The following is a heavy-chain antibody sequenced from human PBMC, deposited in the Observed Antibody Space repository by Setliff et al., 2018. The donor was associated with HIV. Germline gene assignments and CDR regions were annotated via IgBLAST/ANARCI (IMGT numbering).Heavy chain of an antibody. CDR2: IYPGDSDT. CDR3: ARETTFGGVIVNDWYFDL. V-gene: IGHV5-51*01. J-gene: IGHJ2*01. D-gene: IGHD3-16*02. CDR1: GYSFTSYC. Sequence: GESLKISCKGSGYSFTSYCIGWVRQMPGKGLEWMGIIYPGDSDTRYSPSFQGQVTISADKSISTAYLQWSSLKASDTAMYYCARETTFGGVIVNDWYFDLWGRGTLVTVSS.